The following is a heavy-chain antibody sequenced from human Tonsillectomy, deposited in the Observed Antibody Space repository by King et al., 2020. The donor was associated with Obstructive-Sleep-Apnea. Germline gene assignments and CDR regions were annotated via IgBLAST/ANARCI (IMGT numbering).Heavy chain of an antibody. CDR1: GGSISSGGYY. J-gene: IGHJ4*02. CDR2: LYYSGST. D-gene: IGHD3-22*01. CDR3: ARDALHYYDSSGYSFDY. V-gene: IGHV4-31*03. Sequence: QLQESGPGLVKPSQTLSLTCTVSGGSISSGGYYWSWIRQHPGKGLEWIGYLYYSGSTYYNPSLKSRVTISVDTSKNQFSLKLSSVTAADTAVYYCARDALHYYDSSGYSFDYWGQGTLVTVSS.